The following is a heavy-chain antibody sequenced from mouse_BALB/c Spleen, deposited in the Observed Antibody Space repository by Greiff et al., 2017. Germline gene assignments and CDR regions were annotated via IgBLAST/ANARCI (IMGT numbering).Heavy chain of an antibody. Sequence: VKLVESGPGLVAPSQSLSITCTVSGFSLTSYGVSWVRQPPGKGLAWLGVIWGDGSTNYHSALISRLSISKDNSKSQVFLKLISLQTDDTATYSTSKLARVHHERCDYWGQGTTLTVSA. D-gene: IGHD5-1*01. J-gene: IGHJ2*01. CDR1: GFSLTSYG. CDR2: IWGDGST. V-gene: IGHV2-3*01. CDR3: SKLARVHHERCDY.